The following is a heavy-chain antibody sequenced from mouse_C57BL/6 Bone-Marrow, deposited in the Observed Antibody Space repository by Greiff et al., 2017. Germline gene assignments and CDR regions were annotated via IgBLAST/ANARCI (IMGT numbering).Heavy chain of an antibody. D-gene: IGHD4-1*01. CDR1: GYTFTSYW. Sequence: VQLQQPGAELVKPGASVQMSCKASGYTFTSYWITWVKQRPGQGLEWIGDIYPTSGRTNYNEKFKSKAILTVDTSSNPAYMQLSSLTSEDSAVFYCARSGPLGRSFDYWGQGTTLTVSS. CDR2: IYPTSGRT. J-gene: IGHJ2*01. V-gene: IGHV1-55*01. CDR3: ARSGPLGRSFDY.